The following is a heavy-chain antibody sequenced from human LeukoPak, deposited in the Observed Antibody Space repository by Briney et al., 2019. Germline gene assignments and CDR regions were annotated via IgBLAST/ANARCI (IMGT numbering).Heavy chain of an antibody. Sequence: LSLTCAVYGGSFSGYYWSWIRQPPGKGLEWVAVISYDGSDKYYADSVKGRFTISRDNSKNTLYLQMNSLRAEDTAVYYCAKPQDIVVVPAAIDAFDIWGQGTMVTVSS. CDR2: ISYDGSDK. CDR3: AKPQDIVVVPAAIDAFDI. CDR1: GGSFSGYY. V-gene: IGHV3-30*18. D-gene: IGHD2-2*01. J-gene: IGHJ3*02.